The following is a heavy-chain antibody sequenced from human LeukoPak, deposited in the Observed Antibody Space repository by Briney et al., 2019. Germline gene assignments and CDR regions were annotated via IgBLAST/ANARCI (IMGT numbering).Heavy chain of an antibody. D-gene: IGHD4-11*01. V-gene: IGHV4-39*01. CDR1: GGSISSYY. Sequence: TSETLSLTCTVSGGSISSYYWGWIRQPPGKGLEWIGSIYYSGSTYYNPFLKSRVTISVDTSKNQFSLKLSSVTAADTAVYYCARQEATVSSNWFDPWGQGTLVTVSS. CDR2: IYYSGST. J-gene: IGHJ5*02. CDR3: ARQEATVSSNWFDP.